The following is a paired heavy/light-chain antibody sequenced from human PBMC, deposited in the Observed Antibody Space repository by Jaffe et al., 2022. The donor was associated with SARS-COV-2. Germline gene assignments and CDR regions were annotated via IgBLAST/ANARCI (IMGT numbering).Heavy chain of an antibody. J-gene: IGHJ3*02. Sequence: QVQLQESGPGLVKPSETLSLTCTVSGGSISSYSWTWIRQPPGKGLEWIGNIHYSGSTNYNPSLKSRVAISTDRSKNQLSLKVSSVTAADTAVYYCARVLLDAALDNAFEIWGQGTMVTVSS. D-gene: IGHD5-18*01. CDR2: IHYSGST. CDR3: ARVLLDAALDNAFEI. CDR1: GGSISSYS. V-gene: IGHV4-59*01.
Light chain of an antibody. J-gene: IGLJ3*02. CDR1: SSNIGAGYD. CDR3: QSYDSSLSGSV. CDR2: GNT. V-gene: IGLV1-40*01. Sequence: QSVLTQPPSVSGAPGQRVTISCTGSSSNIGAGYDVHWYQQLPGTAPKLLIYGNTNRPSGVSDRFSGSKSGTSASLAITGLQAEDEADYYCQSYDSSLSGSVLGGGTKLTVL.